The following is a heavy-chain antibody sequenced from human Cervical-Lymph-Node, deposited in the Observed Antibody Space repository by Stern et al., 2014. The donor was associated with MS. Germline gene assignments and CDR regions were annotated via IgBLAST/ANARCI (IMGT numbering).Heavy chain of an antibody. D-gene: IGHD6-13*01. Sequence: QLQLQESGPGLVKPSQTLSLICTVSGGSISNGSYYWSWIRQRPVQGLAWIGYSHYSGSTYYNPSLKSRVSMSLDTSENHFSVKLASVTDADTAVYYCAREGARGAAGTWGQGTLVTVSS. CDR1: GGSISNGSYY. CDR2: SHYSGST. CDR3: AREGARGAAGT. J-gene: IGHJ5*02. V-gene: IGHV4-31*03.